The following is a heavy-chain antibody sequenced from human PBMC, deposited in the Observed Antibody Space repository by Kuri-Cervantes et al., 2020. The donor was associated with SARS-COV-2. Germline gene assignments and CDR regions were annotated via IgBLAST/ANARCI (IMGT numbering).Heavy chain of an antibody. V-gene: IGHV3-30*04. Sequence: LSLTCAASGFTFSSYAMHWVRQAPGKGLEWVAVISYDGSNKYYADSVKGRFTISRDNSKNRLYLQMNSLRAEDTAVYYCARAPRIGQQLVRRYYFDYWGQGTLVTVSS. CDR3: ARAPRIGQQLVRRYYFDY. CDR1: GFTFSSYA. CDR2: ISYDGSNK. J-gene: IGHJ4*02. D-gene: IGHD6-13*01.